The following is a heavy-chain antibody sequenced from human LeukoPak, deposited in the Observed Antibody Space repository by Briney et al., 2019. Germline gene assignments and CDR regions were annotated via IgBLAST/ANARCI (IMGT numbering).Heavy chain of an antibody. CDR1: GGSISSFY. V-gene: IGHV4-4*07. CDR2: IYSSGST. CDR3: ARGYSSSSQFGY. J-gene: IGHJ4*02. Sequence: PSETLSLTCTVSGGSISSFYLNWIRQPAGEGLEWIGRIYSSGSTNCNPSLKSRVTMSVDTSKNQFSLKLSSLTAADTAVYYCARGYSSSSQFGYWGQGTLVTVSS. D-gene: IGHD6-6*01.